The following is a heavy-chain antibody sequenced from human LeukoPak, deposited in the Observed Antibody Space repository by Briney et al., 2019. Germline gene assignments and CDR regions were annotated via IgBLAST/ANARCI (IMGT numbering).Heavy chain of an antibody. CDR3: ARQMDKAMVTGHYYYFMDV. J-gene: IGHJ6*04. CDR2: IYYSGST. CDR1: GGSISSYY. D-gene: IGHD5-18*01. V-gene: IGHV4-59*08. Sequence: PSETLSLTCTVSGGSISSYYWSWIRPPPGKGVGWNGYIYYSGSTNYNHSLKGRFTISVDNAKNPFSLKLSTVTAADTAVYYCARQMDKAMVTGHYYYFMDVWGKGTTVTVSS.